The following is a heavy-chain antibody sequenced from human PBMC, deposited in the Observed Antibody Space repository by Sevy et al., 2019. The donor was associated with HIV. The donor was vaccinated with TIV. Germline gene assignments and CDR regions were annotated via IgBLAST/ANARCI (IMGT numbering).Heavy chain of an antibody. CDR3: ARGLYSGSSLPFFLDY. CDR1: GYTFTSYD. CDR2: MNPNSGNT. V-gene: IGHV1-8*01. J-gene: IGHJ4*02. Sequence: ASVKVSCKASGYTFTSYDINGVRQATGQGREWMGWMNPNSGNTGYAQKFQGRVTMTRNTSISTAYMELSSLRSEDTAVYYCARGLYSGSSLPFFLDYWGQGTLVTVSS. D-gene: IGHD1-26*01.